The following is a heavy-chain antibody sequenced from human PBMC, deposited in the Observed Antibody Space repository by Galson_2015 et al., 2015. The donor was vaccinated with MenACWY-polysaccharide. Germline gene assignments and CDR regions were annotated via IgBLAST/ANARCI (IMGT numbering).Heavy chain of an antibody. D-gene: IGHD1-14*01. Sequence: PALVKPTQTLTLTCTFSGFSLSISRMSVSWIRQPPGKALEWLALTDWDDDKYYSTSLKTRLTISKDTSKNQVVLTMTNMDPVDTATYYCARSWVEPPGDFDYWGQGTLVTVSS. CDR2: TDWDDDK. V-gene: IGHV2-70*01. CDR1: GFSLSISRMS. J-gene: IGHJ4*02. CDR3: ARSWVEPPGDFDY.